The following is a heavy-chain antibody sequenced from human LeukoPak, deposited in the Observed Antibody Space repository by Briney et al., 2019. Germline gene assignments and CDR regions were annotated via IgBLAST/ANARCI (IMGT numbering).Heavy chain of an antibody. D-gene: IGHD2-15*01. Sequence: ASVQVSCKASGYIFTAYDIHWVRQAPGQGPEWMGWIIPNTGGTNYAQKLQGRVTMTSDTSISTAYMEVSSLKSDETAVYYCAREGGNGGFDYWGQGTLVTVSS. V-gene: IGHV1-2*02. CDR3: AREGGNGGFDY. CDR2: IIPNTGGT. J-gene: IGHJ4*02. CDR1: GYIFTAYD.